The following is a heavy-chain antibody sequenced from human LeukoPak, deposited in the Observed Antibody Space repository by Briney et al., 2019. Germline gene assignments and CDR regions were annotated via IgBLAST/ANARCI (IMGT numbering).Heavy chain of an antibody. Sequence: GGSLRLSCAASGFTFSSYEMNWVRQAPGKGLEWVSYISSSGSTIYYADSVKGRFTISRDNAKNSLYLQMNSLRAEDTAVYYCTTGKKHMVFDYWGQGTLVTVSS. D-gene: IGHD1-14*01. CDR3: TTGKKHMVFDY. J-gene: IGHJ4*02. CDR1: GFTFSSYE. CDR2: ISSSGSTI. V-gene: IGHV3-48*03.